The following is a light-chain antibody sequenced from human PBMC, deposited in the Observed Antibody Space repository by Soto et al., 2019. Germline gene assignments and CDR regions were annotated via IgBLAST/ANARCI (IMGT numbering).Light chain of an antibody. J-gene: IGLJ1*01. CDR1: STDIGRYNY. V-gene: IGLV2-14*03. CDR3: SSYTSSSTYV. Sequence: SVLTQAASVNGAPGQSITISCNGTSTDIGRYNYVSWYQQHPGKAPKLMIYDVSNRPSGVSNRFSGSKSGNTASLTISGLQAEDEADYYCSSYTSSSTYVFGTGTKVTVL. CDR2: DVS.